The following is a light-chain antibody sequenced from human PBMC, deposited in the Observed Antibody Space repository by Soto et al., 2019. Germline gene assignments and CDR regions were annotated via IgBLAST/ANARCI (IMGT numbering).Light chain of an antibody. Sequence: EIVLTQSPGTLSLSPGERAIISCRASQSVSSRYLAWYQHRPHQAPRLLIYGASSRATGIPDRFSGTGSGTDFTLTISRLEPEDFAVYYCQQRSNWPPYTFGQGTKLEIK. V-gene: IGKV3D-20*02. CDR1: QSVSSRY. J-gene: IGKJ2*01. CDR3: QQRSNWPPYT. CDR2: GAS.